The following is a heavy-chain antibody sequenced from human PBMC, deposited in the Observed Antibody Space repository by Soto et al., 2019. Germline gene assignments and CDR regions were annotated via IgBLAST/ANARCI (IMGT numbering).Heavy chain of an antibody. CDR1: GFTFSSYA. CDR3: ARDPFGFGDY. V-gene: IGHV3-30-3*01. Sequence: QVQLVESGGGVVQPGRSLRLSCAASGFTFSSYAMHWVRQAPGKGLEWVAVISYDGSNKYYADSVKGRFTISRDNSKNTLYLQMNSLRAEDTAVYYCARDPFGFGDYWGQGTLVTVSS. CDR2: ISYDGSNK. J-gene: IGHJ4*02. D-gene: IGHD3-10*01.